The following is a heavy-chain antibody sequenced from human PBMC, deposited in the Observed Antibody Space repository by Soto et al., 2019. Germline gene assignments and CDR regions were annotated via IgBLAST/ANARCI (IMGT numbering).Heavy chain of an antibody. CDR2: IYYSGRT. CDR3: ARGHLGITTTGTWYDFDY. J-gene: IGHJ4*02. CDR1: GDSISSYY. Sequence: SETLSLTCTVSGDSISSYYWTLIRQPPGKVLEYIGYIYYSGRTYYNPSLKSRVTISVDTSKNQFSLKLSSVTAADTAVYYCARGHLGITTTGTWYDFDYWGQGTLVTVSS. D-gene: IGHD2-15*01. V-gene: IGHV4-59*01.